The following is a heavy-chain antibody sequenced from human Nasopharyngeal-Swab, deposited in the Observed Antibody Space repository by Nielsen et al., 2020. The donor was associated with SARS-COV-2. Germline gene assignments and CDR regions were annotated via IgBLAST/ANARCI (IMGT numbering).Heavy chain of an antibody. Sequence: SETLSLTCAVYGGSFGGYYWSWVRQPPGKGLEWIGEINHSGSTNYNPSLKSRVTISVDTSKKQFSLKLSSVTAADTAVFYCARQEDIVVVPAALYSYYYYGMDVWGQGTTVTVSS. J-gene: IGHJ6*02. CDR3: ARQEDIVVVPAALYSYYYYGMDV. CDR2: INHSGST. D-gene: IGHD2-2*01. V-gene: IGHV4-34*01. CDR1: GGSFGGYY.